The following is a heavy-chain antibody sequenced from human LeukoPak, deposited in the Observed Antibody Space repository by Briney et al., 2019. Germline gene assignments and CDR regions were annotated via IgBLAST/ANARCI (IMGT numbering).Heavy chain of an antibody. CDR3: AISLAYGDYAERDDAFDI. CDR1: GFTVSSNY. D-gene: IGHD4-17*01. V-gene: IGHV3-53*01. J-gene: IGHJ3*02. Sequence: HPGGSLRLSCAASGFTVSSNYMRWVRQAPGKGLEWVSVIYSGGSTYYADSVKGRFTISRDNSKNTLYLQMNSLRAEDTAVYYCAISLAYGDYAERDDAFDIWGQGTMVTVSS. CDR2: IYSGGST.